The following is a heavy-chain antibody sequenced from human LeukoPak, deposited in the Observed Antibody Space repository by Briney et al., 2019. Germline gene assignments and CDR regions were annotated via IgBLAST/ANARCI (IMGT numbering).Heavy chain of an antibody. CDR3: ARVTYSSSWSPDYYYYMDV. D-gene: IGHD6-13*01. V-gene: IGHV1-69*01. J-gene: IGHJ6*03. Sequence: SVKVSCKASGGTFSSYAISWVRQAPGQGLEWMGGIIPIFGTANYAPKFQGRVTITADESTSTAYMELSSLRSEDTAVYYCARVTYSSSWSPDYYYYMDVWGKGTTVTVSS. CDR1: GGTFSSYA. CDR2: IIPIFGTA.